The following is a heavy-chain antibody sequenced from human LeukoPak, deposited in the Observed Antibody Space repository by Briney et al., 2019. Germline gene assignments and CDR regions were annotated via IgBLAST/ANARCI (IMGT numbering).Heavy chain of an antibody. CDR3: ESLRRGYRNRVDP. CDR1: AFTFNSYS. J-gene: IGHJ5*02. Sequence: KTGGSLRLSCAASAFTFNSYSMSWVRQAPGKGLEWVASITSTSVSTYYADSVKGRFTISRDNSKNTLYLQMNSLRAEDTAVYYCESLRRGYRNRVDPWGQGTLVTVSS. D-gene: IGHD5-18*01. V-gene: IGHV3-23*01. CDR2: ITSTSVST.